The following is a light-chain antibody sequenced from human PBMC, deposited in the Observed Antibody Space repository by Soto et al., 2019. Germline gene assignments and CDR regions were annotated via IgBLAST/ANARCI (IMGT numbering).Light chain of an antibody. Sequence: QSVLTQPPSASGSPGQSVTISCTGTSSDVGAYKYVSWYQQHAGKVPKLIIYEVTQRPSGVPYRFSASKSGNTASLTVSGLQAEDEAIYFCSSWAATNVVVFGGGTKLTVL. CDR1: SSDVGAYKY. CDR3: SSWAATNVVV. J-gene: IGLJ3*02. V-gene: IGLV2-8*01. CDR2: EVT.